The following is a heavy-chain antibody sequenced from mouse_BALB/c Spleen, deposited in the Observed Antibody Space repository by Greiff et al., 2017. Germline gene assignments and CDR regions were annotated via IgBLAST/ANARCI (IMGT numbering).Heavy chain of an antibody. CDR1: GFTFSSYA. V-gene: IGHV5-9-4*01. CDR2: ISSGGSYT. J-gene: IGHJ1*01. D-gene: IGHD1-2*01. Sequence: EVQGVESGGGLVKPGGSLKLSCAASGFTFSSYAMSWVRQSPEKRLEWVAEISSGGSYTYYPDTVTGRFTISRDNAKNTLYLEMSSLRSEDTAMYYCARVDYGHESYWYFDVWGAGTTVTVSS. CDR3: ARVDYGHESYWYFDV.